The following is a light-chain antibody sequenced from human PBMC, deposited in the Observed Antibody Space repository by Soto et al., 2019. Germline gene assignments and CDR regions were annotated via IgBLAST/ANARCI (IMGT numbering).Light chain of an antibody. CDR1: SSDVGNYNL. V-gene: IGLV2-23*01. CDR3: CSYAGSSFYV. J-gene: IGLJ1*01. Sequence: QSALTQPASVSGSPGQSITISCTGTSSDVGNYNLVSWYQQHPGKAPKLMIFEGSKRPSGVSNRFSGSKSGNTASLTISGLQDEDEADYYCCSYAGSSFYVFGTGTKLTVL. CDR2: EGS.